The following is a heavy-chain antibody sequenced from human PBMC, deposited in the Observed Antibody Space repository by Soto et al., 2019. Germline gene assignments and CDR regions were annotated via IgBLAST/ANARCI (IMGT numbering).Heavy chain of an antibody. CDR1: DDFISSYY. V-gene: IGHV4-4*07. J-gene: IGHJ6*02. Sequence: QVQLQESGPRLVKPSETLSLTCTVSDDFISSYYWYWIRQPAGKGLEWIGRVSTSGATNYNPSLESRVTMSVDTTKKQFSLKLTSVIAADTAVYFCARADYEILTGSYAMDVWGQGTTVTVSS. CDR3: ARADYEILTGSYAMDV. CDR2: VSTSGAT. D-gene: IGHD3-9*01.